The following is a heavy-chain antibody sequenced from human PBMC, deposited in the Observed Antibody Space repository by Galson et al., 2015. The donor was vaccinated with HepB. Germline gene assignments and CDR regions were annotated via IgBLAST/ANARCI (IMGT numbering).Heavy chain of an antibody. CDR2: ISSSSSYI. V-gene: IGHV3-21*01. J-gene: IGHJ4*02. CDR1: GFTFSSYS. CDR3: ARDYVWGSYRRPPDY. Sequence: SLRLSCAASGFTFSSYSMNWVRQAPGKGLEWVSSISSSSSYIYYADSVKGRFTISRDNAKNSLYLQMNSLRAEDTAVYYCARDYVWGSYRRPPDYWGQGTLVTVSS. D-gene: IGHD3-16*02.